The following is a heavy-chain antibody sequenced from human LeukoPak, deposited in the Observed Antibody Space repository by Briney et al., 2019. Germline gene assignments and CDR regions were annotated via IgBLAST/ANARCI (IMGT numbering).Heavy chain of an antibody. V-gene: IGHV4-59*12. CDR1: GGSISSYY. D-gene: IGHD3-3*01. CDR2: IYYSGST. Sequence: PSETLSLTCTVSGGSISSYYWSWIRQPPGKGLEWIGYIYYSGSTNYNPSLKSRVTISVDTSKNQFSLKLSSVTAADTAVYYCAREGLRFLEWLNWFDPWGRGTLVTVSS. J-gene: IGHJ5*02. CDR3: AREGLRFLEWLNWFDP.